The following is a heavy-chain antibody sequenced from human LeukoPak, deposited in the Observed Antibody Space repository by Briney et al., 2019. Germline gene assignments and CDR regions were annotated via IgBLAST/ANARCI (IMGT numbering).Heavy chain of an antibody. V-gene: IGHV1-2*02. CDR1: GYTFTGYY. CDR3: ARVGIAAAAPVDY. J-gene: IGHJ4*02. D-gene: IGHD6-13*01. CDR2: INPNSGGT. Sequence: ASVKVSCKASGYTFTGYYMHWVRQAPGQGLEWMGWINPNSGGTNYAQKFQGRVTMTRDTSISTAYMELSRPRSDDTAVYYCARVGIAAAAPVDYWGQGTLVTVSS.